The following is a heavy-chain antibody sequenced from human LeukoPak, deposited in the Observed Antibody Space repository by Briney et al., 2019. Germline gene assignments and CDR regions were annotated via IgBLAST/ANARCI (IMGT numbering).Heavy chain of an antibody. CDR3: ARARMGAAVACTWFDP. CDR2: IYYSGST. J-gene: IGHJ5*02. Sequence: SETLSLTCTVSGGSISSYYWSWIRQPPGKGLEWIGYIYYSGSTNYNPSLKSRVTISVDTSKNQFSLRLSSVTAADTAVYYCARARMGAAVACTWFDPWGQGTLVTVSS. CDR1: GGSISSYY. D-gene: IGHD6-19*01. V-gene: IGHV4-59*01.